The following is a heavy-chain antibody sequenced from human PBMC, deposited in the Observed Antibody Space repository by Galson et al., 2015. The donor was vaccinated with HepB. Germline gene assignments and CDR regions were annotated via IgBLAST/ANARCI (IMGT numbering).Heavy chain of an antibody. D-gene: IGHD1-26*01. Sequence: SLRLSCAASGFTFDDYAMHWVRQAPGKGLEWVSGISWNSGSIGYADSVKGRFTISRDNAKNSLYLQMNSLRAEDTALYYCAKGFRELPVHNWFDPWGQGTLVTVSS. J-gene: IGHJ5*02. CDR2: ISWNSGSI. V-gene: IGHV3-9*01. CDR1: GFTFDDYA. CDR3: AKGFRELPVHNWFDP.